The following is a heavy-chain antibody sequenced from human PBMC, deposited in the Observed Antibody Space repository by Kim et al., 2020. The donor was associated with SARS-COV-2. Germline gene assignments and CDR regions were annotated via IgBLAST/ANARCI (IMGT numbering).Heavy chain of an antibody. V-gene: IGHV3-48*02. CDR3: AREGGEYSSSSAAFDI. CDR1: GFTFSSYS. D-gene: IGHD6-6*01. J-gene: IGHJ3*02. Sequence: GGSLRLSCAASGFTFSSYSMNWVRQAPGKGLEWVSYISSSSSTIYYADSVKGLFTISRDNAKNSLYLQMNSLRDEDTAVYYCAREGGEYSSSSAAFDIWGQGTMVTVSS. CDR2: ISSSSSTI.